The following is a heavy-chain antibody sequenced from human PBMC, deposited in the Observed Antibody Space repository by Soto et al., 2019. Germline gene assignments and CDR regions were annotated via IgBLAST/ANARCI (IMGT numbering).Heavy chain of an antibody. D-gene: IGHD4-17*01. CDR2: ITGSGDYT. CDR1: GFTFSSYA. CDR3: GKDPNGDYFCAFDV. Sequence: EVQMLESGGGLVQPGGSLRLSCAASGFTFSSYALTWVRQAPGKGLEWVSSITGSGDYTRYTDSVKGRFTITGDNAKNTLFLQMKSLRADDTAIYYCGKDPNGDYFCAFDVWGQGTMVTVSS. V-gene: IGHV3-23*01. J-gene: IGHJ3*01.